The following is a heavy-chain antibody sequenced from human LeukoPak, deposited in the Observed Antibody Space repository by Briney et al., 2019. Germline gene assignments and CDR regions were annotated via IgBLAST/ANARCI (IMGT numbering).Heavy chain of an antibody. D-gene: IGHD2-2*01. CDR2: INPNSGGT. Sequence: ASVKVSCKASGGTFSSYAISWVRQAPGQGLEWMGRINPNSGGTNYAQKFQGRVTMTRDTSISTAYMELSRLRSDDTAVYYCARGGWGVGCSSTSCYDSEYFQHWGQGTLVTVSS. CDR3: ARGGWGVGCSSTSCYDSEYFQH. J-gene: IGHJ1*01. CDR1: GGTFSSYA. V-gene: IGHV1-2*06.